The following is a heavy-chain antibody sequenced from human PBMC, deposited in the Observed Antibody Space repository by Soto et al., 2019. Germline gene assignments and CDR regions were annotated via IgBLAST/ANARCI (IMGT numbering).Heavy chain of an antibody. D-gene: IGHD1-1*01. Sequence: QVHLVQSGAEVKKPGASVKVSCKASGYTFTSDGITWVRQAPGQGLEWMGWISAHNGNTDYAQKLQGRVIVTRDTATSTAYMELRSLRSDGTAVYYCARGRYGDCWGQGALVTVSS. V-gene: IGHV1-18*01. CDR1: GYTFTSDG. CDR3: ARGRYGDC. CDR2: ISAHNGNT. J-gene: IGHJ4*02.